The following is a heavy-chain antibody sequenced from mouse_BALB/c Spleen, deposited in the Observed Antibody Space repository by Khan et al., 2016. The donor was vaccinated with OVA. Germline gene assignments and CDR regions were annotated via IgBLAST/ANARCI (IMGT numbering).Heavy chain of an antibody. CDR1: GFNIKDTY. V-gene: IGHV14-3*02. Sequence: VQLKQSGAELVKSGASVKLSCTASGFNIKDTYMHWVKQWPEQGLEWIGSIGPSYGNTKYDPKFQGKATMTADTSSNTAYLELASLTSEDTAGDYGARMARKWGQGTTLTVAA. CDR3: ARMARK. J-gene: IGHJ2*01. CDR2: IGPSYGNT.